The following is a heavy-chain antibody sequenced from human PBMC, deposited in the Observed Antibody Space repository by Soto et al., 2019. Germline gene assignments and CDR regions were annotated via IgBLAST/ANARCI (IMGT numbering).Heavy chain of an antibody. CDR3: AKDLGDYGDYRNYYYYGMDV. Sequence: QVQLVESGGGVVQPGRSLRLSCAASGFTFSSYGMHWVRQAPGKGLEWVAVISYDGSNKYYADSVKGRFTISRDNSKNTLYLQMNSLRAEDTAVYYCAKDLGDYGDYRNYYYYGMDVWGQGTTVTVSS. D-gene: IGHD4-17*01. J-gene: IGHJ6*02. CDR1: GFTFSSYG. V-gene: IGHV3-30*18. CDR2: ISYDGSNK.